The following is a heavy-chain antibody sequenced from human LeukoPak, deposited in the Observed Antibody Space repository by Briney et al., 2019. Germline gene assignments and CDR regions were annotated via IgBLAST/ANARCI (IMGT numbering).Heavy chain of an antibody. V-gene: IGHV3-23*01. CDR1: GFTFNSYA. CDR3: AKMGLASYYYDSSGYYAEFDF. J-gene: IGHJ4*02. D-gene: IGHD3-22*01. Sequence: GGSLRLSCAASGFTFNSYAMSWVRQPPGKGLEWVSAIIGSTGSTYNADSVKGRFTISRDNSENTLYMQMNSLRAEDTDVYYCAKMGLASYYYDSSGYYAEFDFWGQGTLVTVSS. CDR2: IIGSTGST.